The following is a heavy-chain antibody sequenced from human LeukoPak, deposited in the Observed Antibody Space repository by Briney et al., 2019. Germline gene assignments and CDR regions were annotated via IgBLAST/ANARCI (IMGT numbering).Heavy chain of an antibody. Sequence: GGSLRLSCAASGFTFSSYAMSWVRQAPGKGLEWVAIISYDGSNEYYADSVKGRFTISRDNSKNTLYVQMNSLRAEDTAVYYCAKDRGFSYAFDIWGQGTMVSVSS. D-gene: IGHD3-3*01. CDR3: AKDRGFSYAFDI. J-gene: IGHJ3*02. CDR1: GFTFSSYA. V-gene: IGHV3-30*04. CDR2: ISYDGSNE.